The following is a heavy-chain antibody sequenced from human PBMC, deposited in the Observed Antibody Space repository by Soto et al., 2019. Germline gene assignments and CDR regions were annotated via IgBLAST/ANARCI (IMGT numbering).Heavy chain of an antibody. CDR1: GYTFTTYA. V-gene: IGHV1-3*01. D-gene: IGHD3-10*01. CDR3: AREVHEDYPNFDY. CDR2: INAANGNT. J-gene: IGHJ4*02. Sequence: ASVKGSCKASGYTFTTYAVHWVRQAPGQRLEWMGWINAANGNTKYSQKFQGRVTITRDTSATIAYMELSSLRSEDTAVYYCAREVHEDYPNFDYWGRG.